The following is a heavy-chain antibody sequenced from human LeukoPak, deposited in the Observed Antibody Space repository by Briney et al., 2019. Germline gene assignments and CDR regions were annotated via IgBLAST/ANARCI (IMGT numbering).Heavy chain of an antibody. CDR2: VSNDGNNK. Sequence: GGSLRLSCAASGFTFSNYAMHWVRQAPGKGLEWVAVVSNDGNNKYYTDSVKGRFTISRDNSKNTLYLQMNSLRAEDTAVYYCARGLSDSSGYYLPLGYWGQGTLVIVSS. D-gene: IGHD3-22*01. V-gene: IGHV3-30-3*01. J-gene: IGHJ4*02. CDR1: GFTFSNYA. CDR3: ARGLSDSSGYYLPLGY.